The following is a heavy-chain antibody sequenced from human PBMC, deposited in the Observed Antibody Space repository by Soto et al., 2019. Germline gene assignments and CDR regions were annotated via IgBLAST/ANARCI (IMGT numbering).Heavy chain of an antibody. D-gene: IGHD3-22*01. J-gene: IGHJ4*02. CDR3: ARGGDYYDSPDFDY. CDR1: GGSFSGYY. CDR2: INHSGST. Sequence: QVQLQQWGAGLLKPSETLSLTCAVYGGSFSGYYWSWIRQPPGKGLEWIGEINHSGSTNYNPSLKGRVTISVDTSKNQFSLKLSSVTAADTAVYYCARGGDYYDSPDFDYWGQGTLVTVFS. V-gene: IGHV4-34*01.